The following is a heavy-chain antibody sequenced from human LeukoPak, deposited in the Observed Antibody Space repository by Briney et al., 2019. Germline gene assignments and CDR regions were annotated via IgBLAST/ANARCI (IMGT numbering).Heavy chain of an antibody. D-gene: IGHD4/OR15-4a*01. V-gene: IGHV3-48*03. J-gene: IGHJ4*02. CDR2: ISSSGSTI. CDR3: AKDPTHFRVWDDYDTNILSH. Sequence: PGGSLRLSCAASGFTFSSYEMNWVRQAPGKGLEWVSYISSSGSTIYYADSVKGRFTISRDNAKNSLYLQMNSLRAEDTAVYYCAKDPTHFRVWDDYDTNILSHWGQGTLVTVSS. CDR1: GFTFSSYE.